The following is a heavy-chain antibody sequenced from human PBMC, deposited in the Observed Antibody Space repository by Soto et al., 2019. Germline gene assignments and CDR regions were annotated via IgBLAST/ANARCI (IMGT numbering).Heavy chain of an antibody. CDR2: ISSSSSYI. V-gene: IGHV3-21*01. D-gene: IGHD4-17*01. CDR1: GFTFSSYS. CDR3: ARETQRYHDYDDYYDYYGMDV. Sequence: EVQLVESGGGLVKPGGSLRLSCAASGFTFSSYSMNWVRQAPGKGLEWVSSISSSSSYIYYADSVKGRFTISRDNAKNSLYLQMNSLRAEDTAVYYCARETQRYHDYDDYYDYYGMDVWCDGTTVTVSS. J-gene: IGHJ6*04.